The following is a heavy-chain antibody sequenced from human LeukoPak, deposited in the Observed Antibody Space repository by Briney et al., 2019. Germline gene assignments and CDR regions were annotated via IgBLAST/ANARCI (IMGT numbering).Heavy chain of an antibody. Sequence: GASVKVSCKASGGTFSSYAISWVRQAPGQGLEWMGWINPNSGGTNYAQKFQGRVTMTRDTSISTAYMELSRLRSDDTAVYYCARATGAFDIWGQGTMVTVSS. J-gene: IGHJ3*02. D-gene: IGHD3-9*01. CDR2: INPNSGGT. CDR3: ARATGAFDI. CDR1: GGTFSSYA. V-gene: IGHV1-2*02.